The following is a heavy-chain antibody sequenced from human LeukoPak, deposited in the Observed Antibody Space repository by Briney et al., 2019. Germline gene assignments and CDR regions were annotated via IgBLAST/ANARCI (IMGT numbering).Heavy chain of an antibody. CDR2: INHSGST. CDR3: ARMYSSSSGLDY. D-gene: IGHD6-6*01. CDR1: GGSFSGYY. J-gene: IGHJ4*02. Sequence: SETLSLTCAVYGGSFSGYYWSWIRQPPGKGLEWIGEINHSGSTNYNPSLKSRDTISVDTSKNQFSLKLSSVTAADTAVYYCARMYSSSSGLDYWGQGTLVTVSS. V-gene: IGHV4-34*01.